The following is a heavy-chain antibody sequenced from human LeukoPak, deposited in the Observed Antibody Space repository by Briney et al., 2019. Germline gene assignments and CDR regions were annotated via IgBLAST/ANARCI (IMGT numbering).Heavy chain of an antibody. CDR3: ARDLRLRRGQSDPGDY. V-gene: IGHV1-18*01. CDR1: GYTFTSYG. J-gene: IGHJ4*02. D-gene: IGHD4-17*01. CDR2: ISAYNGNT. Sequence: GASVKVSCKASGYTFTSYGISWVRQAPGQGLEWMGWISAYNGNTNYAQKLQGRVTMTTDTSTSTAYMELRSLRSDDTAVYYCARDLRLRRGQSDPGDYWGQGTLVTVSS.